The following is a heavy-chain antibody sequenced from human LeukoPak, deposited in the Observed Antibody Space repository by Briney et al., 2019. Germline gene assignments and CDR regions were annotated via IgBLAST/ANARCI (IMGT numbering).Heavy chain of an antibody. D-gene: IGHD6-13*01. CDR1: GGSFSGYY. J-gene: IGHJ4*02. Sequence: PSETLSLTCAVYGGSFSGYYWSWIRQPPGKGLEWIGEINHSGSTNYNPSLKSRVTISVDTSKNQFSLKLSSVTAADTAVYYCARDSSSWYYFDYWGRGTLVTVSS. V-gene: IGHV4-34*01. CDR2: INHSGST. CDR3: ARDSSSWYYFDY.